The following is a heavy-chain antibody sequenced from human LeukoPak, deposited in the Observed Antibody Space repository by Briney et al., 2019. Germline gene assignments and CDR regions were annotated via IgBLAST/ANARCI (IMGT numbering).Heavy chain of an antibody. CDR3: AKVPGYCSSTSCYVHGMDV. D-gene: IGHD2-2*01. CDR2: ISGSGGST. CDR1: GFTFSSYT. Sequence: GGSLRLSCAASGFTFSSYTMSWVRQAPGKGLEWVSAISGSGGSTYYADSVKGRFTIPRDNSKNTLYLQMNSLRAEDTAVYYCAKVPGYCSSTSCYVHGMDVWGQGTTVTVSS. J-gene: IGHJ6*02. V-gene: IGHV3-23*01.